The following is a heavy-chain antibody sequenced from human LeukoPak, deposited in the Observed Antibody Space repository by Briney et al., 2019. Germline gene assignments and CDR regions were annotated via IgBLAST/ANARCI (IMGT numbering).Heavy chain of an antibody. CDR1: GFTFSSYA. V-gene: IGHV3-23*01. D-gene: IGHD3-22*01. J-gene: IGHJ4*02. Sequence: QTGGSLRLSCAASGFTFSSYAMSWVRQAPGKGLEWVSAISGSGGSTYYADSVKGRFTISRDNSKNTLYLQMNSLRAEDTAVYYCAKDHDSSGYYYGRGYFDYWGQGTLVTVSS. CDR2: ISGSGGST. CDR3: AKDHDSSGYYYGRGYFDY.